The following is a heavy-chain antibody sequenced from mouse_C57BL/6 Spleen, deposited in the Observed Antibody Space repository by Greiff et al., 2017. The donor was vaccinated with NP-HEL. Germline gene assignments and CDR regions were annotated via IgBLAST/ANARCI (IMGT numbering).Heavy chain of an antibody. CDR1: GFTFSDYG. V-gene: IGHV5-17*01. CDR2: ISSGSSTI. Sequence: EVQVVESGGGLVKPGGSLKLSCAASGFTFSDYGMHWVRQAPEKGLEWVAYISSGSSTIYYADPVKGRFTISRDNAKNTLFLQMTSLRSEDTAMYYCARVDDYWYFDVWGTGTTVTVSS. J-gene: IGHJ1*03. CDR3: ARVDDYWYFDV. D-gene: IGHD2-3*01.